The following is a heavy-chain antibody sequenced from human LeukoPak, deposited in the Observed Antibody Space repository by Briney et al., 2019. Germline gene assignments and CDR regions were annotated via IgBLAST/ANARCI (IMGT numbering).Heavy chain of an antibody. CDR2: ISAYNGNT. CDR1: GYRFTSYG. D-gene: IGHD2-15*01. J-gene: IGHJ5*02. Sequence: AASVKVSCKASGYRFTSYGITWVRQAPGQGLEWMGWISAYNGNTNYAQKVQCRVTLTTDTSTSTAYMELRSLRSDDTAVYYCAREGYCSGRICYSTMNWFDPWGQGTLVTVSS. CDR3: AREGYCSGRICYSTMNWFDP. V-gene: IGHV1-18*01.